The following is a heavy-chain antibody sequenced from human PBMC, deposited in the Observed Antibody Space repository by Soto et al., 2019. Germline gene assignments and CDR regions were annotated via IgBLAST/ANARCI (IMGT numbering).Heavy chain of an antibody. CDR3: ARLIPRGIVVVPAAPFYYYYMDV. CDR1: GGNIIGYC. Sequence: PSLPMSDTSAVEGGNIIGYCWSRISKKTGKGLEWIGKINHSGSTNYNPSLKSRVTISVDTSKNQFSLKLSSVTAADTAVYYCARLIPRGIVVVPAAPFYYYYMDVWGKGTTVTVSS. CDR2: INHSGST. J-gene: IGHJ6*03. D-gene: IGHD2-2*01. V-gene: IGHV4-34*01.